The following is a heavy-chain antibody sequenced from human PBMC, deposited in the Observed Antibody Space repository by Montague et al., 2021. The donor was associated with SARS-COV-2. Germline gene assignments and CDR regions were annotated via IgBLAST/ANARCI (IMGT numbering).Heavy chain of an antibody. CDR1: GLTFSSYS. J-gene: IGHJ6*02. CDR3: ATSYGSVVSYYYYGMDV. CDR2: ISRSSSYI. V-gene: IGHV3-21*01. Sequence: SLRLSCAASGLTFSSYSMNWVRQAPGKGLEWVSSISRSSSYIYYADSEKGRFTISRDNAKNSLYLQMNSLRAEDTAVYFCATSYGSVVSYYYYGMDVWGQGTTVTVSS. D-gene: IGHD5-18*01.